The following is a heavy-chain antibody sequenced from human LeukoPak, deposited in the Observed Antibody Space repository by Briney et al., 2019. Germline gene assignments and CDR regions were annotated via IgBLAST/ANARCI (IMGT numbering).Heavy chain of an antibody. D-gene: IGHD5-12*01. CDR1: GGSISGFY. Sequence: SETLSLTCTVSGGSISGFYWNWIRQPAGKGLEWIGRIYSSGSTNYSSSLKSRVTMSVDTSKNQFSLKLSSVTAADTAVYYCARDDSGYDALAYFYYYYMDVWGRGTTVTVSS. J-gene: IGHJ6*03. CDR3: ARDDSGYDALAYFYYYYMDV. CDR2: IYSSGST. V-gene: IGHV4-4*07.